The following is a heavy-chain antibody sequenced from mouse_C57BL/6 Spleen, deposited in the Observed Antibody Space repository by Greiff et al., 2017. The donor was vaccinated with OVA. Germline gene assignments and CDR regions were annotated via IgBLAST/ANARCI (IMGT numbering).Heavy chain of an antibody. CDR1: GYTFTDYE. CDR3: TRKGEEFAY. V-gene: IGHV1-15*01. CDR2: IDPATGGT. J-gene: IGHJ3*01. Sequence: QVQLKESGAELVRPGASVTLSCKASGYTFTDYEMHWVKQTPVHGLEWIGAIDPATGGTAYNQKFKGKAILTADKSSSTAYMELRSLTSEDSAVYYCTRKGEEFAYWGQGTLVTVSA.